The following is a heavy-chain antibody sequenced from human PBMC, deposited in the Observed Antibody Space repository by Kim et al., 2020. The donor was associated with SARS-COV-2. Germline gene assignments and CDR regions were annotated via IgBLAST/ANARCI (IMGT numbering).Heavy chain of an antibody. J-gene: IGHJ4*02. Sequence: GGSLRLSCAASGFTFSDYYMSGIRQAPGKGLDWVSYISSSGSSINYADYVRCRFTISRDNAKNSLYLQMNSLRAEDPAIYYCARDTRTNCVPFDYWSPGT. CDR3: ARDTRTNCVPFDY. CDR2: ISSSGSSI. CDR1: GFTFSDYY. D-gene: IGHD1-1*01. V-gene: IGHV3-11*01.